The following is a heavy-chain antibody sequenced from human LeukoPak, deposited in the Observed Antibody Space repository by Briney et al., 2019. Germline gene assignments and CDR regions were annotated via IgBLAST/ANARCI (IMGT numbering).Heavy chain of an antibody. V-gene: IGHV3-20*04. CDR3: ARDLFCSSTSCYTDYPQMYV. Sequence: PRGSLRLSCAASGFTFDDYGMNWVRQAPGKGLEWVSGINWNGSTTGYADSVKGRFTISRDNAKKSLYLQMNSLRVEDTAFYYCARDLFCSSTSCYTDYPQMYVWGKGTTVTVSS. D-gene: IGHD2-2*02. CDR1: GFTFDDYG. CDR2: INWNGSTT. J-gene: IGHJ6*04.